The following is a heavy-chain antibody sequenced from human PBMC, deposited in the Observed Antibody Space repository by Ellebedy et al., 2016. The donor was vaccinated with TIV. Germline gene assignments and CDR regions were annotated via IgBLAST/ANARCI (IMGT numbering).Heavy chain of an antibody. D-gene: IGHD3-9*01. J-gene: IGHJ6*02. CDR2: MYYSGLT. CDR1: GGSISNYY. V-gene: IGHV4-59*01. Sequence: MPSETLSPTCTVPGGSISNYYWSWIRQPPGKGLEWIGNMYYSGLTNYNPSLRSLVSMSVDTSKNQFSLNLSSVTAADTAVYYCARHYGWLLLGGGRDRKNYGMDVWGRGTAVTVSS. CDR3: ARHYGWLLLGGGRDRKNYGMDV.